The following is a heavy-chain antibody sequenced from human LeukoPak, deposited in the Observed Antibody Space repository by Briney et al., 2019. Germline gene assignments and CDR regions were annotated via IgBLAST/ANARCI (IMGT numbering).Heavy chain of an antibody. Sequence: SVKVSCKASGGTFSSYAISWVRQAPGQGLGWMGGIIPFFGTPNYAQKFRGRVTVIADESTSTAYMELSSLRFEDTAVYYCARERWEPPYYYYGLDVWGQGTTVTVSS. V-gene: IGHV1-69*13. CDR2: IIPFFGTP. J-gene: IGHJ6*02. D-gene: IGHD1-26*01. CDR1: GGTFSSYA. CDR3: ARERWEPPYYYYGLDV.